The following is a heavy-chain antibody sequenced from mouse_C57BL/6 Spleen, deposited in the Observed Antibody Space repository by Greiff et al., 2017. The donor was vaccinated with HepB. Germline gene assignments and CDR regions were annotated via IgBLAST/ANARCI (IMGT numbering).Heavy chain of an antibody. CDR1: GYAFTNYL. CDR3: ARRHITTVAVDY. CDR2: INPGSGGT. V-gene: IGHV1-54*01. J-gene: IGHJ2*01. D-gene: IGHD1-1*01. Sequence: QVQLQQSGAELVRPGTSVKVSCKASGYAFTNYLIEWVKQRPGQGLEWIGVINPGSGGTNYNEKFKGKATLTADKSSSTAYMQLSSLTSEDSAVYFCARRHITTVAVDYWGQGTTLTVSS.